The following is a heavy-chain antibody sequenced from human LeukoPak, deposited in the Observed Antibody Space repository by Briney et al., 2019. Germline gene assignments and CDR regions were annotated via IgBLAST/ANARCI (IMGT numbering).Heavy chain of an antibody. J-gene: IGHJ4*02. D-gene: IGHD2-2*01. Sequence: ASVKVSCKASGYCFTAYYIHCVRQAPGQGLEWMGWISPNTGGTNYAQKFQGRVTMTRDTSISTAYMELSRLRSDNTAVFYCARGPQKIYCDTTTCLTDYWGQGTLVTVSS. CDR3: ARGPQKIYCDTTTCLTDY. CDR1: GYCFTAYY. V-gene: IGHV1-2*02. CDR2: ISPNTGGT.